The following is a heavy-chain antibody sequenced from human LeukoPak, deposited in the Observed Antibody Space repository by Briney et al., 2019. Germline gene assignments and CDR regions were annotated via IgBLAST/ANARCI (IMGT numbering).Heavy chain of an antibody. V-gene: IGHV3-7*01. Sequence: PGGSLRLSCAASGFTFNSLWMSWVLQAPGKGLECVANIKENGSGESYADSVKGRFTISRDNAKNSLYLQMNSLGPEDSAVYYCADPGVGFWGQGTLVTVSS. D-gene: IGHD2-8*01. CDR3: ADPGVGF. CDR1: GFTFNSLW. J-gene: IGHJ4*02. CDR2: IKENGSGE.